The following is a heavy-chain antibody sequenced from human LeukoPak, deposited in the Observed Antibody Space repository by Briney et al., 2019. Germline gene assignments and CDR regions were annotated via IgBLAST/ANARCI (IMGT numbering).Heavy chain of an antibody. V-gene: IGHV3-23*01. CDR1: GFTFYMYA. CDR3: AKDRPNFHENSGHYYRRDGDS. CDR2: MGGTAGCT. Sequence: PGGSLTLSCQASGFTFYMYAMSWVRQAPGKGLELVASMGGTAGCTFYPDSVKGRFTISRDNSKNVLYLRMNSLTAEDTAIYYCAKDRPNFHENSGHYYRRDGDSWGQGSLVTVSS. D-gene: IGHD3-22*01. J-gene: IGHJ5*01.